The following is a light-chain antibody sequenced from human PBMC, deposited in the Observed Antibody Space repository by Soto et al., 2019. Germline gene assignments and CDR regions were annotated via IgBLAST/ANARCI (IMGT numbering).Light chain of an antibody. J-gene: IGKJ1*01. V-gene: IGKV1-8*01. CDR3: QQYYSYTWT. CDR1: QGISSY. CDR2: AAS. Sequence: AIRMTQSPSSLSASTGDRVTITCRASQGISSYLAWYQQKPGKAPKLLIYAASTLQSGVPSRFSGSGSGTDFTLTISCLQSEDFATYYCQQYYSYTWTFGQGTTVDIX.